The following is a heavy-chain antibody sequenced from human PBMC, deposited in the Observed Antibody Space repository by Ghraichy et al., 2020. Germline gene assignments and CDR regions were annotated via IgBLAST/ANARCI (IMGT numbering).Heavy chain of an antibody. CDR3: ARLDTSIDSLDV. Sequence: GESLNISCKGSGYTFTSYWIGWVRQLPGRGLEWMAVIYPHDSDTLYRPSFQGQVTVSADKSINTAYLRWSGLKASDTAMYYCARLDTSIDSLDVWGQGTTVTVSS. CDR1: GYTFTSYW. J-gene: IGHJ6*02. D-gene: IGHD5-18*01. V-gene: IGHV5-51*01. CDR2: IYPHDSDT.